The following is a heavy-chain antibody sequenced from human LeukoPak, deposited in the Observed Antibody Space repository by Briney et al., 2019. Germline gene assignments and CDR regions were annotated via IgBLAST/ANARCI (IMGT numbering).Heavy chain of an antibody. V-gene: IGHV3-30*18. J-gene: IGHJ4*02. Sequence: KSGGSLRLSCAASGFTFSSYGMHWVRQAPGKGLEWVAVISYDGSNQYYADSVKGRFTISRDNSKTTLYLQMNSLRPDDTAVYFCANERGTAFDCWGQGTLVTVSS. CDR1: GFTFSSYG. CDR2: ISYDGSNQ. CDR3: ANERGTAFDC. D-gene: IGHD1-7*01.